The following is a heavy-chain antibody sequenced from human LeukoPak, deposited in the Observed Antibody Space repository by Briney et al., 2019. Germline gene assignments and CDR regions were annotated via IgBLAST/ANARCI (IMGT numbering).Heavy chain of an antibody. CDR1: GFRFTNYG. Sequence: GGSLRLSCAASGFRFTNYGMHWVRQAPGKGLEWVAFIRNDGNDIRYADSVKGRFTISRDSSKNTLFLQMNRLRPEDAAVYYCAKAPVTTCRGAYCYPFDYWGQGTLVTVSS. CDR2: IRNDGNDI. CDR3: AKAPVTTCRGAYCYPFDY. V-gene: IGHV3-30*02. J-gene: IGHJ4*02. D-gene: IGHD2-21*01.